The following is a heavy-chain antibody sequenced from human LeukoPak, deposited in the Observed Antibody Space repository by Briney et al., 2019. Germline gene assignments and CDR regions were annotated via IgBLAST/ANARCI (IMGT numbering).Heavy chain of an antibody. D-gene: IGHD6-13*01. CDR3: ASRSEQPYYYYMDV. V-gene: IGHV3-48*03. Sequence: GGSLRLSCAASGFTFSSYEMNWVRQAPGKGLEWVSYISSSGSTIYYADSVKGRFTISRDNAKNSLYLQMNSLRSDDTAVYYCASRSEQPYYYYMDVWGKGTTVTVSS. CDR1: GFTFSSYE. CDR2: ISSSGSTI. J-gene: IGHJ6*03.